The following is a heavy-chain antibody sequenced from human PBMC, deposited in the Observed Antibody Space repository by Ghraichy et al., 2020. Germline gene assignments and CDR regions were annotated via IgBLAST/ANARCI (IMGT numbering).Heavy chain of an antibody. V-gene: IGHV3-7*03. CDR3: ARDQGAFDI. Sequence: GGSLRLSCAASGLTFSTYWMTWVRQAPGKGLEWVANVRQDGGEKYYVDSVKGRFTISRDNAKNSLYLQMNSLRAEDTAVYYCARDQGAFDIWGQGTMVTVSS. CDR1: GLTFSTYW. CDR2: VRQDGGEK. J-gene: IGHJ3*02.